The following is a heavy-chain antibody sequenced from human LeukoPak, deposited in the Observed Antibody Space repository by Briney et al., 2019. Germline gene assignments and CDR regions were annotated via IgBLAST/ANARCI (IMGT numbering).Heavy chain of an antibody. V-gene: IGHV4-39*01. CDR2: IYYSGST. CDR3: ARRGYCSSTSCYEYWFDP. CDR1: GGSISSSSYY. Sequence: PSETLSLTCTVSGGSISSSSYYWGWIRQPPGKGLEGMGIIYYSGSTYYNPSLKSRLTISVDTSKNQFSLKLSSVTATDTAVYYCARRGYCSSTSCYEYWFDPWGQGTLVTVSS. J-gene: IGHJ5*02. D-gene: IGHD2-2*01.